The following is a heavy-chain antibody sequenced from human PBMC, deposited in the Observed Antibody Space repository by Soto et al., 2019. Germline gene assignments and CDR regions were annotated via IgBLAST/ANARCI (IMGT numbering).Heavy chain of an antibody. V-gene: IGHV3-21*01. CDR1: GFTFSSYS. CDR2: ISSSSSYI. J-gene: IGHJ4*02. CDR3: ARDLSLEHGYSYGHSPRPNY. Sequence: GGSLRLSCAASGFTFSSYSMNWVRQAPGKGLEWVSSISSSSSYIYYADSVKGRFTISRDNAKNSLYLQMNSLRAEDTAVYYCARDLSLEHGYSYGHSPRPNYWGQGTLVTVSS. D-gene: IGHD5-18*01.